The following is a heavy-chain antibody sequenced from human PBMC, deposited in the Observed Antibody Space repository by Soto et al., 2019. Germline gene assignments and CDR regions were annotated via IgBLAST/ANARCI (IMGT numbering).Heavy chain of an antibody. D-gene: IGHD3-3*01. V-gene: IGHV5-10-1*01. J-gene: IGHJ6*02. CDR1: GYSFTSYW. CDR2: IDPSDSYT. Sequence: PGESLKISCKGSGYSFTSYWISWVRQMPGKGLEWMGRIDPSDSYTNYSPSFQGHVTISADKSISTAYLQWSSLKASDTAMYYCARHRPLNPGGDFFCGYDYYYYGMDVWGQGTTVTVS. CDR3: ARHRPLNPGGDFFCGYDYYYYGMDV.